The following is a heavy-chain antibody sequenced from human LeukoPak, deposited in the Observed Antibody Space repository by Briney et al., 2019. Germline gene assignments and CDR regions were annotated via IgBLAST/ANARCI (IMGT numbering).Heavy chain of an antibody. CDR3: ARGGSSSGYYRYYFDY. CDR2: IYHSGST. Sequence: SQTLSLTCAVSGGSISSGGYSWSWIRQPPGKGLEWIGYIYHSGSTYYNPSLKSRVTISVDRSKNQFSLKLSSVTAADTAVYYCARGGSSSGYYRYYFDYWGQGTLVTVSS. D-gene: IGHD3-22*01. CDR1: GGSISSGGYS. J-gene: IGHJ4*02. V-gene: IGHV4-30-2*01.